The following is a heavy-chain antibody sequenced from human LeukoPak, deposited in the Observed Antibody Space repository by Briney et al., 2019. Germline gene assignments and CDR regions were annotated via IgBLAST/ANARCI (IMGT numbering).Heavy chain of an antibody. J-gene: IGHJ4*02. Sequence: SETLSLTFTVSGGSLSSSTYYWGWIRQPPGKGLEWIGSIYHSGSTYYNPSLKSRVTISVDTSKNQFSLKLSSVTAADTAVYYCASGPITMIVVVPYYWGQGTLVTVSS. CDR3: ASGPITMIVVVPYY. D-gene: IGHD3-22*01. CDR1: GGSLSSSTYY. V-gene: IGHV4-39*01. CDR2: IYHSGST.